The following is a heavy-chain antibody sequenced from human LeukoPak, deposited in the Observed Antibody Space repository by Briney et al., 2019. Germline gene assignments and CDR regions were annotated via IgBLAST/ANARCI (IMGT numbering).Heavy chain of an antibody. CDR3: LLEGLGGRYFDY. D-gene: IGHD2-15*01. Sequence: WASVKVSCKASGYTFTGYYMHWVRQAPGQGLEWMGWINPNSGGTNYAQKFQGRVTMTRDTSISTAYMELSRLRSDDTAVYYCLLEGLGGRYFDYWGQGTLVTVSS. V-gene: IGHV1-2*02. CDR2: INPNSGGT. J-gene: IGHJ4*02. CDR1: GYTFTGYY.